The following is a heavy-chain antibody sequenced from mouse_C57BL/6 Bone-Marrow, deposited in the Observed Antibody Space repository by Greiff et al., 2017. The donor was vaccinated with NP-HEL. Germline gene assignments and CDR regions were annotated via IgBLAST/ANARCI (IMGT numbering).Heavy chain of an antibody. CDR2: IYPRSGNT. D-gene: IGHD2-4*01. CDR1: GYTFTSYG. V-gene: IGHV1-81*01. J-gene: IGHJ2*01. Sequence: VQLQQSGAELARPGASVKLSCKASGYTFTSYGISWVKQRTGQGLEWIGEIYPRSGNTYYNEKFKGKATLTADKSSSTAYMELSSLTSEDSAVYFCARDYEPFGPFGYWGQGTTLTVSS. CDR3: ARDYEPFGPFGY.